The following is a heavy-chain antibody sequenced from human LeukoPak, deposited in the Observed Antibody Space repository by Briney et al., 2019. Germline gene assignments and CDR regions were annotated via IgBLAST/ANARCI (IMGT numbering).Heavy chain of an antibody. CDR2: ISSSSYI. Sequence: PGGSLRLSCAASGFTFSSYSMNWVRQAPGKGLEWVSSISSSSYIYYADSVKGRFTISRDNAENSLYLQMNSLRAEDTAVYYCARARSSGWYRDYWGPGTLVTVSS. V-gene: IGHV3-21*01. CDR1: GFTFSSYS. J-gene: IGHJ4*02. CDR3: ARARSSGWYRDY. D-gene: IGHD6-19*01.